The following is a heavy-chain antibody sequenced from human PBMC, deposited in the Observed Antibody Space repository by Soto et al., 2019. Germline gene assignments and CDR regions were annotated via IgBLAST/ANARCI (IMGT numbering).Heavy chain of an antibody. Sequence: QVQLVESGGGVVHPGKSLRLSCAGSGFTFSSYAFHWVRQAPGKGLEWVAVISDDGTKKYYADYVKGRFIISRHNYKHTLYLEMNSLRIEDTAVYYCARDTWARRTYYYDTSDTSWGQVTLVTVSS. V-gene: IGHV3-30-3*01. D-gene: IGHD3-22*01. CDR1: GFTFSSYA. CDR3: ARDTWARRTYYYDTSDTS. CDR2: ISDDGTKK. J-gene: IGHJ5*02.